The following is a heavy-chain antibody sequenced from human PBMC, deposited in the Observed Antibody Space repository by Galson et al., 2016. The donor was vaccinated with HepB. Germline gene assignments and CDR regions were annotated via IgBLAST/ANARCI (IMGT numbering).Heavy chain of an antibody. V-gene: IGHV3-23*01. CDR2: ITGSGGST. D-gene: IGHD1-1*01. J-gene: IGHJ4*02. CDR3: VRDNDWAFDY. Sequence: SLRLSCAASGFTFSSYAMSWVRQAPGKGLEWVSVITGSGGSTYYADSGKGRFTISRDNSKNTLYLQMNSLRAEDTAVYYCVRDNDWAFDYWGQGILVTV. CDR1: GFTFSSYA.